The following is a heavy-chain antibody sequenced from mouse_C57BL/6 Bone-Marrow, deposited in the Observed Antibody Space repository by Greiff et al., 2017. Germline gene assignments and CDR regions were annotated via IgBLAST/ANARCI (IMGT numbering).Heavy chain of an antibody. CDR3: AEFISGYFDY. CDR1: GYTFTSYG. V-gene: IGHV1-81*01. D-gene: IGHD1-1*01. CDR2: IYPRSGNT. J-gene: IGHJ2*01. Sequence: VKQSCKASGYTFTSYGISWVKQRTGQGLEWIGEIYPRSGNTYYNEKFKGKATLTADKSSSTAYMELRSLTSEDSAVYFCAEFISGYFDYWGQGTTLTVSS.